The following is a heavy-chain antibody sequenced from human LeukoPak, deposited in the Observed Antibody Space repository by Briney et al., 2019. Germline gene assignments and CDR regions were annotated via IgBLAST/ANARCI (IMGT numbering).Heavy chain of an antibody. D-gene: IGHD1-26*01. J-gene: IGHJ4*02. Sequence: NSSETLSLTCTVSGGSISSYYWSWIRQPAGKGLEWIGRIYTSGSTNYNPSLKSRVTMSVDTSKNQFSLKLSSVTAADTAVYYCAKQPKWELRPYFGYWGQGTLITVSS. CDR2: IYTSGST. CDR3: AKQPKWELRPYFGY. CDR1: GGSISSYY. V-gene: IGHV4-4*07.